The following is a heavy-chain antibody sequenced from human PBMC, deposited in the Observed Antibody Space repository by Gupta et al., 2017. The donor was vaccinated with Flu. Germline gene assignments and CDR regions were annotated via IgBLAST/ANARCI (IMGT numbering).Heavy chain of an antibody. CDR2: ISSTSSFI. Sequence: EGQLVESGGGLARPGGSLRLTCSAAGFTFTSYTIIWVRQAPGKGLEWVSSISSTSSFIYYADSLKGQFTISRDNTKSSLYLQMNSLRAEDTAVYYCARDLGEGYYYGMDVWGPGTTVTVSS. J-gene: IGHJ6*02. CDR1: GFTFTSYT. CDR3: ARDLGEGYYYGMDV. V-gene: IGHV3-21*01.